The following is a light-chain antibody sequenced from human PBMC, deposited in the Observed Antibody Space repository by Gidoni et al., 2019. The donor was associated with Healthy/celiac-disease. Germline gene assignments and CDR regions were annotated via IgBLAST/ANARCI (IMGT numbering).Light chain of an antibody. CDR3: QQYNNWPPLT. Sequence: DIVMTQSPATLSVSPGERATLSCRASQSVSSNLAWYQQKPGQAPRLLIYGASTRATGIPARFSGSGSGTEFTLTISSLQSEDFAVYYCQQYNNWPPLTFXGXTKVEI. J-gene: IGKJ4*01. V-gene: IGKV3-15*01. CDR2: GAS. CDR1: QSVSSN.